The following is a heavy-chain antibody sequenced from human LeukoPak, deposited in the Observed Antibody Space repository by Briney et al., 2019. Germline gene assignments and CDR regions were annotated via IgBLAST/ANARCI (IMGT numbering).Heavy chain of an antibody. D-gene: IGHD5-18*01. CDR1: GSTFSRHS. V-gene: IGHV3-21*01. CDR2: IDSRSAYI. Sequence: GGSLRLSCAASGSTFSRHSMNWVRQAPGKGLQWVASIDSRSAYIYYADSVKGRFIISRDNAKTSLYLHMNSLRAEDTAVYYCAAYNYGYLADNWGQGTLVTVSS. J-gene: IGHJ4*02. CDR3: AAYNYGYLADN.